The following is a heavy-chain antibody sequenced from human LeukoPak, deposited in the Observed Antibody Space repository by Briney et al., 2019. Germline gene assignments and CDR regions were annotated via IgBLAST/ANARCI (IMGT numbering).Heavy chain of an antibody. J-gene: IGHJ4*02. CDR3: ARGTIYSIFGVVIPPNY. D-gene: IGHD3-3*02. Sequence: AGGSLRLSCAASGFTFSNYAMHWVRQAPGKGLEWVADISYDESNKYYADSVKGRFTISRDNSKNTLYLQMNSLRGEDTAVYYCARGTIYSIFGVVIPPNYWGQGTLVTVSS. CDR1: GFTFSNYA. CDR2: ISYDESNK. V-gene: IGHV3-30*04.